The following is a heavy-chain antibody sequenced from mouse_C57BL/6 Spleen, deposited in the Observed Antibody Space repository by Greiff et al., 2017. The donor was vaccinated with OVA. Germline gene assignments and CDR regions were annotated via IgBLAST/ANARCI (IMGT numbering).Heavy chain of an antibody. CDR3: TRGSYYYGSSLYFDV. CDR1: GYTFTSYW. J-gene: IGHJ1*03. D-gene: IGHD1-1*01. Sequence: EVQLQQSGPVLARPGASVKMSCKTSGYTFTSYWMHWVKQRPGPGLEWIGAIYPGNSDTSYNQKFTGKAQLTAVTSASTAYMELSSLTNEDSAGYYCTRGSYYYGSSLYFDVWGTGTTVTVSS. V-gene: IGHV1-5*01. CDR2: IYPGNSDT.